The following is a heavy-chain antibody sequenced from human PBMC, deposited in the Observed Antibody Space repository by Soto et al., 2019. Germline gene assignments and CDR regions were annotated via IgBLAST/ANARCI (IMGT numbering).Heavy chain of an antibody. CDR1: GYTFTSYG. Sequence: ASVKVSCKASGYTFTSYGISWVRQAPGQGLEWMGWISAYNGNTNYAQKLQGRVTMTTDTSTSTAYMELRSLRSDDTAVYYCAREGDIYSYGLPYYYYYGMDVWGQGTTVTVSS. J-gene: IGHJ6*02. CDR2: ISAYNGNT. D-gene: IGHD5-18*01. CDR3: AREGDIYSYGLPYYYYYGMDV. V-gene: IGHV1-18*01.